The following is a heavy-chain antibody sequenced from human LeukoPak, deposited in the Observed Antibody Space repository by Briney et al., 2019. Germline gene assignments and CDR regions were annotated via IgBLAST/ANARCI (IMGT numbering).Heavy chain of an antibody. J-gene: IGHJ4*02. Sequence: NPGRSLRLSCAASGFTFSSYAIHWVRQAPGKGLEWVAVISYDGSNKYYADSVKGRFTISRDNSKNTLYLQMNSLRAEDTALYYCARVYLSQQLVPGLDYWGQGTLVTVSS. V-gene: IGHV3-30*04. CDR2: ISYDGSNK. CDR1: GFTFSSYA. CDR3: ARVYLSQQLVPGLDY. D-gene: IGHD6-13*01.